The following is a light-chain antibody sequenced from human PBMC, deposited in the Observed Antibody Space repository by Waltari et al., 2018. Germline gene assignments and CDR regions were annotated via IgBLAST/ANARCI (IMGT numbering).Light chain of an antibody. CDR1: QSVLYSSNKKNY. J-gene: IGKJ1*01. CDR2: WAS. CDR3: QQYYSTLSWT. V-gene: IGKV4-1*01. Sequence: DIVMTQSPDSLAVSLGERATINCKSSQSVLYSSNKKNYLAWYQQKPGQSPKLLIYWASTRESGVPDRFSGSVSETDFTLTISSLQAEDVAVYYCQQYYSTLSWTFGQGTKVEIK.